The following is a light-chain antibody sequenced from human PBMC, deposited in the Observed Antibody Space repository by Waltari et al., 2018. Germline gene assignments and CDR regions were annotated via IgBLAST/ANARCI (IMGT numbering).Light chain of an antibody. J-gene: IGLJ7*01. V-gene: IGLV1-51*01. CDR3: GTWDTSLGAGV. CDR2: DKN. CDR1: SSNIGNNY. Sequence: QSVLTQPPSVSAAPGQKVTISCSGSSSNIGNNYVSWYQQLPGTAPKLLIYDKNKRPSGIPDRFPGSKSGTSATLGITGLQTGDEADYYCGTWDTSLGAGVFGGGTQLTVL.